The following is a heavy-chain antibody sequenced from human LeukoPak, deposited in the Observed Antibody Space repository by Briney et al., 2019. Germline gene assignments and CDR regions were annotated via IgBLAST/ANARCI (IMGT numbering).Heavy chain of an antibody. CDR1: GGSISSGGYY. CDR3: ARDRADYYYYGMDV. Sequence: PSQTLSLTCTVSGGSISSGGYYWSWIRQPPGKGLEWIGYIYYSGSTYYNPSLKSRVTISVDTSKNQFSLKLSSVTAADTAVYYCARDRADYYYYGMDVWGQGTTVTVSS. D-gene: IGHD3-10*01. CDR2: IYYSGST. J-gene: IGHJ6*02. V-gene: IGHV4-30-4*01.